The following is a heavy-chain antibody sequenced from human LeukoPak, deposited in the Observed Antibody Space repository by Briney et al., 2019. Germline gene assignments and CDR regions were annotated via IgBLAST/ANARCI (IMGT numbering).Heavy chain of an antibody. CDR2: INHSGST. CDR3: ARGTGTSYPF. V-gene: IGHV4-34*01. CDR1: GGSFSGYY. D-gene: IGHD4-17*01. Sequence: PSETLSLTCAVYGGSFSGYYWSWIRQPPGKGLEWIGEINHSGSTNYNPSLKSRVTISVDTSKNQFSLKLSSVTAADTAVYYCARGTGTSYPFWGQGTLVTVSS. J-gene: IGHJ1*01.